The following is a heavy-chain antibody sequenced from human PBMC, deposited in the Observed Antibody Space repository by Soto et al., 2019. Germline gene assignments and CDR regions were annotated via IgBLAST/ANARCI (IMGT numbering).Heavy chain of an antibody. Sequence: ASVKVSCKSSGYTFTGYYIHWGRRAPGQGLEWMGWINPNSGGTNYAQKFQGRVTMTRDTSISTAYMELSRLRSDDTAVYYCARDMVVAATDNWFDPWGQGTLVTVSS. J-gene: IGHJ5*02. CDR1: GYTFTGYY. D-gene: IGHD2-15*01. CDR2: INPNSGGT. CDR3: ARDMVVAATDNWFDP. V-gene: IGHV1-2*02.